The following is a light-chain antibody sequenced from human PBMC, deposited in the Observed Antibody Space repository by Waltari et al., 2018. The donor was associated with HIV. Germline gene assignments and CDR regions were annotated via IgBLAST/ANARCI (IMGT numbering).Light chain of an antibody. Sequence: VLTQFPATLSLSPGERATLSCRASQSVSSYLAWYQQKPGQAPRLLIYDASNRATGIPARFSGSGSGTDFTLTISSLEPEDFAVYYCQQRSNWPYTFGQGTKLEIK. CDR3: QQRSNWPYT. J-gene: IGKJ2*01. CDR1: QSVSSY. V-gene: IGKV3-11*01. CDR2: DAS.